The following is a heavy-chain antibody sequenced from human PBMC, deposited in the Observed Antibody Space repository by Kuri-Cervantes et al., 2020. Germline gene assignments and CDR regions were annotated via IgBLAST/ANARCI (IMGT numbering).Heavy chain of an antibody. CDR2: INAGTGNT. J-gene: IGHJ3*01. Sequence: ASVKVSCKASGYTFTSYAMHWVRQAPGQRLEWMGWINAGTGNTKFSQKFQGRVSITRETSATTVYMELSSLRSEDTAVYYCARLGWDDILTGYSLGAFDLWSQGTMVTVSS. CDR1: GYTFTSYA. D-gene: IGHD3-9*01. CDR3: ARLGWDDILTGYSLGAFDL. V-gene: IGHV1-3*01.